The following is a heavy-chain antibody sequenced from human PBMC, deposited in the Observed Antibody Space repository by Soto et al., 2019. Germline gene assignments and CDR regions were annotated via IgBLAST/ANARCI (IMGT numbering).Heavy chain of an antibody. CDR3: ARDLGYYYDSSGRNGDY. CDR1: GGTFSSYA. V-gene: IGHV1-69*01. CDR2: IIPIFGTA. Sequence: QVQLVQSGAEVQKPGSSVKVSCKASGGTFSSYAISWVRQAPGQGLEWMGGIIPIFGTANYAQKFQGRVTITADESTSTAYMELSSLRSEDTAVYYCARDLGYYYDSSGRNGDYWGQGTLVTVSS. D-gene: IGHD3-22*01. J-gene: IGHJ4*02.